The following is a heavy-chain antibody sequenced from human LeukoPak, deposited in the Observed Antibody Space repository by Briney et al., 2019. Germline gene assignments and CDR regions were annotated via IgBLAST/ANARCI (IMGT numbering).Heavy chain of an antibody. V-gene: IGHV4-34*01. CDR2: INHSGST. Sequence: SETLSLTCAVYGGSFSGYYWSWIRQPPGKGLEWIGEINHSGSTNYNPSLKSRVTISVDTSKNQFSLKLSSVTAADTAVYYCASIIIAAAGTTGFDYWGQGTLVTVSS. CDR3: ASIIIAAAGTTGFDY. J-gene: IGHJ4*02. D-gene: IGHD6-13*01. CDR1: GGSFSGYY.